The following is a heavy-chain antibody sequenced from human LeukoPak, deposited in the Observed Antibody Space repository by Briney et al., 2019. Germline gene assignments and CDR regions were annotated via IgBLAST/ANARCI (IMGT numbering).Heavy chain of an antibody. Sequence: PGGSLRLSCAASGFTFSDYYMSWIRQAPGKGLEWVSYISSSGSTIHYADSVKGRFTISRDNAKNSLYLQMNSLRAEDTALYYCASHRDSGYDYNWFDPWGQGTLVTVSS. CDR3: ASHRDSGYDYNWFDP. CDR1: GFTFSDYY. D-gene: IGHD5-12*01. CDR2: ISSSGSTI. J-gene: IGHJ5*02. V-gene: IGHV3-11*01.